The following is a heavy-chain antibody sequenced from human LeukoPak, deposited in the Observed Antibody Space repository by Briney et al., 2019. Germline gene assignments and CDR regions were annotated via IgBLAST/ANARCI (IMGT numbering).Heavy chain of an antibody. V-gene: IGHV3-9*01. Sequence: PGGSLRLSCAASGFTFDDYAMHWVRQAPGKGLEWVSGISWNSGSIGYADSVKGRFTISRDNAKNSLYLQMNSLRAEDTAVYYCARGATGYDSSGYYYDYWGQGTLVTVSS. J-gene: IGHJ4*02. CDR1: GFTFDDYA. CDR3: ARGATGYDSSGYYYDY. D-gene: IGHD3-22*01. CDR2: ISWNSGSI.